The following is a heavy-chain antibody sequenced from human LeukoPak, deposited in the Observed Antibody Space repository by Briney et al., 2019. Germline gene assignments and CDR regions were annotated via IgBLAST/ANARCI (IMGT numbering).Heavy chain of an antibody. V-gene: IGHV3-23*01. Sequence: PGGSLRLSSAASGFTFSSNGMSWVRKAPGKGLEWVSSISGSGDKTYYADSVKGRFTISRDNSKSTMYLQMNSLRAEDTAVYHCAKTNGYYDLWGQGTLVIVSS. CDR2: ISGSGDKT. J-gene: IGHJ4*02. CDR1: GFTFSSNG. D-gene: IGHD3-22*01. CDR3: AKTNGYYDL.